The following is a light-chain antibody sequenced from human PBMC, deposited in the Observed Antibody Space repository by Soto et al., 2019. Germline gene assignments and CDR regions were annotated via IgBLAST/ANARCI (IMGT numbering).Light chain of an antibody. CDR2: DVT. J-gene: IGLJ2*01. CDR3: SSCTSSNTHVV. Sequence: QSVLTQPASVSGSPGQSITISCTGTSSDIGGCNYVSWYQQHPGKAPKLMIYDVTNRPSGVSNRFSGSKSGNTASLTISGLQDEDEADYYCSSCTSSNTHVVFGGGTKLTVL. CDR1: SSDIGGCNY. V-gene: IGLV2-14*01.